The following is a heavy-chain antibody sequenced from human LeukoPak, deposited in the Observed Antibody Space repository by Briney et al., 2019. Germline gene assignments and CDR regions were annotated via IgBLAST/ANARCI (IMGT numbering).Heavy chain of an antibody. CDR2: ISGSGGTT. Sequence: GGSLRLSCAASGFTFSSYEMNWVRQAPGKGLEWVSAISGSGGTTYYADSVKGRFTISRDNSKNTLYLHMSSLRAEDTATYYCAKDILPPGLSVAAPRYYFDYWGQGTLVTVSS. V-gene: IGHV3-23*01. J-gene: IGHJ4*02. CDR3: AKDILPPGLSVAAPRYYFDY. D-gene: IGHD6-19*01. CDR1: GFTFSSYE.